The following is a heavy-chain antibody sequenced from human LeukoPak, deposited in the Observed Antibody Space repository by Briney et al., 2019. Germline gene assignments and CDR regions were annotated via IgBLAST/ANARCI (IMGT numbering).Heavy chain of an antibody. J-gene: IGHJ4*02. V-gene: IGHV3-74*01. D-gene: IGHD1-1*01. Sequence: PGGSLRLSCAASGCTFSSYWMHWVRQAPGKGLVWVSRINSDGSTTSYADSVKGRFTITRDNATNTLYLQMNCLRAEDTAVYYCASPLLQLDPWQFDYWGQGTLVTVSS. CDR1: GCTFSSYW. CDR2: INSDGSTT. CDR3: ASPLLQLDPWQFDY.